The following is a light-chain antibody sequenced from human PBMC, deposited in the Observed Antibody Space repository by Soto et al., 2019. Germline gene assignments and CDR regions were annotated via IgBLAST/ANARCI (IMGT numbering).Light chain of an antibody. V-gene: IGLV2-23*02. J-gene: IGLJ1*01. CDR2: EVN. CDR1: SSNVGSYKL. Sequence: QSVLTQPASVSGSPGQSITISCTGTSSNVGSYKLVSWYQQHPGKVPKLMIFEVNKRPSGVSNRFSGSKSGNTASLTISGLKVEDEADYYCCSSGGSPTYVFGTRTKVTVL. CDR3: CSSGGSPTYV.